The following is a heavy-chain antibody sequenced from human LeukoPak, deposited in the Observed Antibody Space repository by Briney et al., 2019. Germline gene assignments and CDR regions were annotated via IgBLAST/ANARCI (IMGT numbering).Heavy chain of an antibody. CDR1: GFTFSSYA. J-gene: IGHJ5*02. Sequence: PGGSLRLSCAASGFTFSSYAMSWVRQAPGKGLEWVSGISVGGGTTYYADSVKGRFTISRDNSKNTLYLQMNSLRAEDTAVYYCANDGTVLWFGESPPWGQGTLVTVSS. V-gene: IGHV3-23*01. D-gene: IGHD3-10*01. CDR2: ISVGGGTT. CDR3: ANDGTVLWFGESPP.